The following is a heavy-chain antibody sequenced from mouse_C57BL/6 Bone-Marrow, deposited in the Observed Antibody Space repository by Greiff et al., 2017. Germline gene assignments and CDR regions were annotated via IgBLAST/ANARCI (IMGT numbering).Heavy chain of an antibody. V-gene: IGHV1-52*01. Sequence: QVQLQQPGAELVRPGSSVKLSCKASGYTFTSYWMHWVKQRPIQGLEWIGNIDPSDSETHYNQKFKDKDTLTVDKSSSTAYMQISSLTSEDSAVYYCANLRRGFAYWGKGTLVTVSA. CDR2: IDPSDSET. CDR1: GYTFTSYW. D-gene: IGHD2-12*01. J-gene: IGHJ3*01. CDR3: ANLRRGFAY.